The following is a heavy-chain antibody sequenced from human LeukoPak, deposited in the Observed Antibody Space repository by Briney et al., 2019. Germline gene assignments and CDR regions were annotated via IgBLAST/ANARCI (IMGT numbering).Heavy chain of an antibody. CDR1: GFTFSSYW. CDR3: ARISQRSFDP. Sequence: GGSLRLSCAASGFTFSSYWMSWVRQAPGKGLEWVANIKQDGVEQYYVDSVEGRFTISRDNAKSSLFLQMNSLRAEDTAVYYCARISQRSFDPCGQGSLVTVSS. D-gene: IGHD2-15*01. V-gene: IGHV3-7*05. J-gene: IGHJ5*02. CDR2: IKQDGVEQ.